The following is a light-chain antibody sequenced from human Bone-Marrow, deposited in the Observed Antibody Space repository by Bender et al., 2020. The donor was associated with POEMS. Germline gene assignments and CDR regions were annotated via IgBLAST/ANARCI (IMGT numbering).Light chain of an antibody. V-gene: IGLV2-23*02. CDR1: SNDIGNSNL. Sequence: QSALTQPASVSGSLGQSITISCTGTSNDIGNSNLVSWYQHLPGKVPQVILFDVAKRPSGVSDRFSGSKSGTTASLTISGLRPEDESLYYCQAYAGDDVWVFGGGTELTVL. CDR3: QAYAGDDVWV. J-gene: IGLJ3*02. CDR2: DVA.